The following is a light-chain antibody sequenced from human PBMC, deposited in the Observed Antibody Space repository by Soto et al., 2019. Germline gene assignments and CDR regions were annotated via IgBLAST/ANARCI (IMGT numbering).Light chain of an antibody. CDR3: QQYGSSPLIS. CDR1: QSVSSSY. J-gene: IGKJ5*01. Sequence: EIVLTQSPGTLSLCTGERATLSCRASQSVSSSYLGWYQQKPGQAPSLLIYDVSIRATGIPARFNGSGSGTEFTLTISSLQSEDFAVYYCQQYGSSPLISFGQGTRLEIK. V-gene: IGKV3-20*01. CDR2: DVS.